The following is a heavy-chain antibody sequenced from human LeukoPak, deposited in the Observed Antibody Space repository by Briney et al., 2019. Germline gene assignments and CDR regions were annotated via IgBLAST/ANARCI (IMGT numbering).Heavy chain of an antibody. Sequence: GGSLRLSCAASGFTFSSYSMYWVRQAPGKGLEWVSSISSSSSYIYYADSVKGRFTISRDNAKNSLYLQMNSLRAEDTAVYYCARDLGGYSYGYDPYYFDYWGQGTLVTVSS. CDR2: ISSSSSYI. CDR1: GFTFSSYS. V-gene: IGHV3-21*01. CDR3: ARDLGGYSYGYDPYYFDY. D-gene: IGHD5-18*01. J-gene: IGHJ4*02.